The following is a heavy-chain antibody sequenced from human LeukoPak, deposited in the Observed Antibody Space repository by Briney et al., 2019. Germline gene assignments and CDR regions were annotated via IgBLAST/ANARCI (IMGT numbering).Heavy chain of an antibody. D-gene: IGHD3-10*01. J-gene: IGHJ4*02. V-gene: IGHV4-34*01. CDR3: ATSGSSGLSLDY. CDR1: GGSFSGYY. CDR2: INHSGST. Sequence: PSETLSLTCAVYGGSFSGYYWSWIRQPPGKGLEWIGEINHSGSTNYNPSLKSRVTISVDTSKNQFSLKLSSVTAADTAVYYCATSGSSGLSLDYWGQGTLVTVSS.